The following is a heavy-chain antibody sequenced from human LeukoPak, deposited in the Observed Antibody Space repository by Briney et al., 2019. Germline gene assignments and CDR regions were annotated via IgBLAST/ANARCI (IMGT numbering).Heavy chain of an antibody. Sequence: PSDTLSLTCTVSGGSISSYYWSWIRQPPGKGLEWIGYIYSSGSTNYNPSLQSRVTISVDTSKNQFSLKLTSVTAADSAVYYCARVGYCTSASCYAGYWYFDLWGRGTLVTVSS. CDR3: ARVGYCTSASCYAGYWYFDL. CDR1: GGSISSYY. D-gene: IGHD2-2*03. CDR2: IYSSGST. V-gene: IGHV4-59*07. J-gene: IGHJ2*01.